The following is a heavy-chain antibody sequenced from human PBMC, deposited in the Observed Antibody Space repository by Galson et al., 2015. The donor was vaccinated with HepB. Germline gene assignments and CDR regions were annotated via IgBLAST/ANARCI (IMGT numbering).Heavy chain of an antibody. Sequence: SCKASGYTFTDYDLHWVRQAPGQGLEWMGWINPNSGGTNYAQKFQGRVTMTRDTSMSTAHMELKRLRFDDTAVYYCARGRKGVPSTLFLRGKYSMDVWGQGTTVTVSS. CDR2: INPNSGGT. J-gene: IGHJ6*02. CDR1: GYTFTDYD. V-gene: IGHV1-2*02. CDR3: ARGRKGVPSTLFLRGKYSMDV. D-gene: IGHD2-15*01.